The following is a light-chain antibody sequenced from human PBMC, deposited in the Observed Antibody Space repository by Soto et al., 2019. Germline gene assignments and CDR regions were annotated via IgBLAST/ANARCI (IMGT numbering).Light chain of an antibody. J-gene: IGLJ1*01. V-gene: IGLV2-11*01. CDR2: DVS. Sequence: QSALAQPRSVSGSPGQSVTISCTGTSSDVGGYNYVSWYQQHPGKAPKLMIYDVSKRPSGVPDRFSGSKSGNTASLTISGLQADDEADYYCASYASNNNYVFGTGTKVTVL. CDR1: SSDVGGYNY. CDR3: ASYASNNNYV.